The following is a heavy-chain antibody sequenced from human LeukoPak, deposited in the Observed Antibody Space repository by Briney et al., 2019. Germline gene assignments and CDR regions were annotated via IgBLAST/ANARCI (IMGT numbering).Heavy chain of an antibody. D-gene: IGHD4-4*01. CDR3: ARGGTTVTTPTYFDY. CDR2: ISYDGSNK. J-gene: IGHJ4*02. Sequence: GRSLRLSCAASGFTFSSYAMHWVRQAPGKGLEWVAVISYDGSNKYYADSVKGRFTISRDNSKNTLYLQMNSLRAEDTAVYYCARGGTTVTTPTYFDYWGQGTLVTVSS. V-gene: IGHV3-30-3*01. CDR1: GFTFSSYA.